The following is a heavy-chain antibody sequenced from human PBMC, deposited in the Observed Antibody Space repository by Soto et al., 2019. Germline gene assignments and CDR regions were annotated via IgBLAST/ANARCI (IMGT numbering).Heavy chain of an antibody. CDR1: GYTFTGYY. CDR2: INPNSGGT. J-gene: IGHJ5*02. CDR3: ASSVVAASWFDP. Sequence: ASVKASCKSSGYTFTGYYMHCVRQAPGQGLEWMGWINPNSGGTNYAQKFQGWVTMTRDTSISTAYMELSRLRSDDTAVYYCASSVVAASWFDPWGQGTLVTVSS. V-gene: IGHV1-2*04. D-gene: IGHD2-15*01.